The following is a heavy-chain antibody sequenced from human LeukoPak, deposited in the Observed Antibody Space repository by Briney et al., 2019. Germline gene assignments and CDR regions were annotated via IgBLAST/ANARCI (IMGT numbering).Heavy chain of an antibody. CDR1: GGSMSSASYY. V-gene: IGHV4-39*01. CDR3: ASTEIVGATTGAFDI. D-gene: IGHD1-26*01. J-gene: IGHJ3*02. CDR2: MYYSGST. Sequence: SETLSLTCTVSGGSMSSASYYWGWIRQPPGKGLEWIGNMYYSGSTYYNPSLKSRVTISVGTSKNQFSLKLSSVTAADTAVYYCASTEIVGATTGAFDIWGQGTMVTVSS.